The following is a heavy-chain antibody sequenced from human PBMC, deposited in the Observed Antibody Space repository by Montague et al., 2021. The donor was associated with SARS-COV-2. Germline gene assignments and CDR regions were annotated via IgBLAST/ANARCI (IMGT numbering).Heavy chain of an antibody. V-gene: IGHV3-7*01. D-gene: IGHD3-22*01. J-gene: IGHJ5*02. Sequence: SLRLSCVASGFTFSSYWMSWVRQAPGKGLEWVANIKQDGSEKYYVDSVKGRFTISRDNAKNSLYLQMNSLRAEGTAVYYCARELYYYDSSGYYYDPSWGQGTLVTVSS. CDR1: GFTFSSYW. CDR3: ARELYYYDSSGYYYDPS. CDR2: IKQDGSEK.